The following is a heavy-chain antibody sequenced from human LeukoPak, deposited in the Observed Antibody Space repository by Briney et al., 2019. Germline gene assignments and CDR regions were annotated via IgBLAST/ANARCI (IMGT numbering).Heavy chain of an antibody. V-gene: IGHV3-11*01. D-gene: IGHD3-22*01. CDR1: GFGFSDSY. CDR2: ISSTGGTI. J-gene: IGHJ4*02. CDR3: ARNFGGHSRLNYYETSGYYFLDY. Sequence: MAGGSLRLSCAASGFGFSDSYMSWIRQTPGKGLEWISYISSTGGTIYYADSVKGRFTISRDNAKNSLYLQMNSLRAEDTAVYYCARNFGGHSRLNYYETSGYYFLDYWGQGPWSPSPQ.